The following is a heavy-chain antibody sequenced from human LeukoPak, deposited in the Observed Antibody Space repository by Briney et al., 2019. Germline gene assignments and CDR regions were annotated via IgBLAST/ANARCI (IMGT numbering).Heavy chain of an antibody. CDR1: GYTFTGYY. D-gene: IGHD4-23*01. V-gene: IGHV1-2*02. J-gene: IGHJ5*02. CDR2: INPNSGGT. Sequence: ASVKVSCKASGYTFTGYYMHWVRQAPGQGLEWMGWINPNSGGTNYARKFQGRVTMTRDTSISTAYMELSRLRSDDTAVYYCARGPNKSDGGNSGSAWFDPWGQGTLVTVSS. CDR3: ARGPNKSDGGNSGSAWFDP.